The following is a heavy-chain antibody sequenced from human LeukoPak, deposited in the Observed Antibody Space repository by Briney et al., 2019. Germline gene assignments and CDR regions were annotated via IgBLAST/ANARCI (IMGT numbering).Heavy chain of an antibody. CDR1: GFTFSSYW. CDR2: IKQDGSEK. D-gene: IGHD6-19*01. J-gene: IGHJ4*02. CDR3: GRDRGGTSGWSPVGY. Sequence: PGGSLRLSCAASGFTFSSYWMSWVRQAPGKGLEWVANIKQDGSEKYYVDSVKGRFTISRDNAKNSLYLQMNSLRGEDTAVYYRGRDRGGTSGWSPVGYWGQGTLVTVSS. V-gene: IGHV3-7*01.